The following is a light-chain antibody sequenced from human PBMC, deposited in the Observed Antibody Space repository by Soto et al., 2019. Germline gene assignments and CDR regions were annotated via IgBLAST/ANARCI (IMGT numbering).Light chain of an antibody. CDR1: QSVSSY. J-gene: IGKJ5*01. Sequence: VLTQSPVTLSLPPGERATLSCSASQSVSSYLAWYQQKHGQAPRLLIYDVSNRATGIPARFSGSGSGTDLTITISSLEPEDFEVYDCQQRNYWQVTFGQGTRLEIK. V-gene: IGKV3-11*01. CDR3: QQRNYWQVT. CDR2: DVS.